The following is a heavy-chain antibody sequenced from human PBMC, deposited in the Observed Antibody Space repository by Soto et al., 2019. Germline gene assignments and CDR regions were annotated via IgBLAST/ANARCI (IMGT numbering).Heavy chain of an antibody. D-gene: IGHD2-2*01. Sequence: SETLSLTCTVSGGSISSGGYYWSWIRQHPGKGLEWIGYIYYSGSTYYNPSLKSRVTISVDTSKNQFSLKLSSVTAADTAVYYCARAQVVVVPAAISPPRYNWFDPWGQGTLVTVSS. CDR2: IYYSGST. CDR1: GGSISSGGYY. CDR3: ARAQVVVVPAAISPPRYNWFDP. J-gene: IGHJ5*02. V-gene: IGHV4-31*03.